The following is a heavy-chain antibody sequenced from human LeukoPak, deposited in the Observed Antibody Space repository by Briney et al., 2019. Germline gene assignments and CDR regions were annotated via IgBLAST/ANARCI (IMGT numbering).Heavy chain of an antibody. CDR1: GFTVSTYA. J-gene: IGHJ5*02. CDR2: ISHDGSNK. D-gene: IGHD6-19*01. V-gene: IGHV3-30*03. CDR3: ARDLYGSDWYNYFDP. Sequence: GGSLRLSCAASGFTVSTYAMHWVRQAPGMGPEWVATISHDGSNKYYADSVKGRFTISRDNSKNTLYLQMNSLRPEDTAVYWCARDLYGSDWYNYFDPWGQGTLVAVSS.